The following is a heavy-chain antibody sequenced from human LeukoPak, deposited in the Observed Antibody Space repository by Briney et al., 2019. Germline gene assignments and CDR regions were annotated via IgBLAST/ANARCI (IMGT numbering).Heavy chain of an antibody. D-gene: IGHD1-1*01. CDR1: RYTFTSYA. V-gene: IGHV7-4-1*02. J-gene: IGHJ6*03. CDR3: ASQLEPVPYYYYMDV. CDR2: INTNTGNP. Sequence: ASVKVSCKASRYTFTSYAMNWVRQAPGQGLEWMGWINTNTGNPTYAQGFTGRFVFSLDTSVSTAYLQISSLKAEDTAVYYCASQLEPVPYYYYMDVWGKGTTVTDSS.